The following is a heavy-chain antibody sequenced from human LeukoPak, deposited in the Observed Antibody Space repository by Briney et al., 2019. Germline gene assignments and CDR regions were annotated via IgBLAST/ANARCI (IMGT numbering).Heavy chain of an antibody. D-gene: IGHD3-10*01. Sequence: GGSLRLSCAASGFTVSSNYMSWVRQAPGKGLEWVSVIYSGGSTYYADSVKGRFTISRDNSKNTLYLQMNSLRAEDTAVYYCARSPTMVRGVIKAESYYYYMDAWGKGTTVTVSS. V-gene: IGHV3-53*01. CDR2: IYSGGST. CDR3: ARSPTMVRGVIKAESYYYYMDA. CDR1: GFTVSSNY. J-gene: IGHJ6*03.